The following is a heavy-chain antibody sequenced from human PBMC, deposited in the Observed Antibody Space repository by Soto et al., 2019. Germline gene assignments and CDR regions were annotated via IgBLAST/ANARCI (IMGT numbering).Heavy chain of an antibody. CDR3: ASQCSNTGWIGYDI. J-gene: IGHJ3*02. D-gene: IGHD6-19*01. CDR2: TYYTSTWNN. V-gene: IGHV6-1*01. Sequence: SPTRSLTCAISGDSVSSNSVTWNWIRQSPSGGLEWLGKTYYTSTWNNVYAGSVKSRITINPDTSKNQVSLQVNSVTPEDTAVSYRASQCSNTGWIGYDICPQGTMVPVS. CDR1: GDSVSSNSVT.